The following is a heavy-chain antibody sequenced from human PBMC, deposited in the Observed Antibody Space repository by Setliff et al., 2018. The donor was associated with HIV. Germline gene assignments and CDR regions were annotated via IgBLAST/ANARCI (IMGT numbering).Heavy chain of an antibody. CDR1: GGTSNTYA. D-gene: IGHD3-10*01. J-gene: IGHJ3*01. CDR3: AGPRGDEAFDV. Sequence: SVKVSCKASGGTSNTYAINWVRQAPGQGLEWVGQIIPILDITTYAQKFQGRVTISADESTSTMYMELSSLRSDDTAVYYCAGPRGDEAFDVWCQGTMVTVS. CDR2: IIPILDIT. V-gene: IGHV1-69*10.